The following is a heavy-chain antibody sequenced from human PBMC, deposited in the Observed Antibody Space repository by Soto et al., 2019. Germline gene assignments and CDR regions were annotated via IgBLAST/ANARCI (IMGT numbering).Heavy chain of an antibody. J-gene: IGHJ4*02. Sequence: ASETLSLTCTVSGGSISSYYWSWIRQPPGKGLEWIGYIYYSGSTNYNLSLKSRVTISVDTSKNQFSLKLSSVTAADTAVYYCARDGIAAAGTGVFDYWGQGTLVTVSS. V-gene: IGHV4-59*01. D-gene: IGHD6-13*01. CDR1: GGSISSYY. CDR3: ARDGIAAAGTGVFDY. CDR2: IYYSGST.